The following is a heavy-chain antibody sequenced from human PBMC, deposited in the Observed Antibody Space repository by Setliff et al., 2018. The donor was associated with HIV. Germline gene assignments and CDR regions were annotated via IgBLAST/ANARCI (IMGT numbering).Heavy chain of an antibody. CDR2: ISSSNTI. V-gene: IGHV3-48*04. CDR1: GLTFSTYS. Sequence: PGGSLRLSCAASGLTFSTYSMDWVRQAPGKGLEWVSYISSSNTIYYADSVKGRFAISRDNSKNTVYLELNSLKPEDTAEYYCATARIPTGGVSTSLDYWGQGTLVTVSS. D-gene: IGHD3-3*01. J-gene: IGHJ4*02. CDR3: ATARIPTGGVSTSLDY.